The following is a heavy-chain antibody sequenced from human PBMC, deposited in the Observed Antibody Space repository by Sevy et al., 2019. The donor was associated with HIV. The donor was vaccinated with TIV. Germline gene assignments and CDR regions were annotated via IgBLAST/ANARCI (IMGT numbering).Heavy chain of an antibody. D-gene: IGHD6-13*01. CDR2: IWYDGSNK. J-gene: IGHJ4*02. CDR3: SWGNLTSIAAAGYFDY. V-gene: IGHV3-33*01. Sequence: GGSLRLSCAASGFTFSSYGMHWVRQAPGKGLEWVALIWYDGSNKYYADSVKGRFTISTDKSKNTQYLQMNSLRAENTAEYYFSWGNLTSIAAAGYFDYWGQGTLVTVSS. CDR1: GFTFSSYG.